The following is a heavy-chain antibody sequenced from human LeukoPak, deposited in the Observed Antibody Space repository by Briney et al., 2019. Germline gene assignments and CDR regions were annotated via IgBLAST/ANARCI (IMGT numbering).Heavy chain of an antibody. D-gene: IGHD6-13*01. CDR1: GGSISSGDYY. CDR2: IYYSGSS. V-gene: IGHV4-30-4*01. Sequence: SQTLSLTCAVSGGSISSGDYYWTWIRQPPGKGLEWIGYIYYSGSSYYNPSLKSRLIISVDMSKNQFSLKLSSVTAADTAVYYCARGLGSSWYGDWGQGTLVTVSS. CDR3: ARGLGSSWYGD. J-gene: IGHJ4*02.